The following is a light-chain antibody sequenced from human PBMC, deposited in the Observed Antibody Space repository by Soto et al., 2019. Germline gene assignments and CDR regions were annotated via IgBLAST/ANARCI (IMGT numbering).Light chain of an antibody. Sequence: QSVLTQPASVSGSPGQSIIISCTGTSSDIGGYKYVSWYQQHPGKAPKLIIYEVINRPSGVSNRFSGSKSGNTASLTISGLLAEDEADYYCCSYVRGSWTYVFGSGTKLTVL. CDR1: SSDIGGYKY. CDR3: CSYVRGSWTYV. J-gene: IGLJ1*01. CDR2: EVI. V-gene: IGLV2-14*01.